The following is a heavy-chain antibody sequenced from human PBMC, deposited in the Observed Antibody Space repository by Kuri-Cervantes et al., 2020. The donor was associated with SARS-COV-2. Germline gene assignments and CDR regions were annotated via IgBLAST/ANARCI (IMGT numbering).Heavy chain of an antibody. CDR2: IWYDGSNK. V-gene: IGHV3-33*08. J-gene: IGHJ4*02. Sequence: GESLKISCAAFGITFSSYSMSWVRQAPGKGLEWVAVIWYDGSNKNYADSVKGLFTISRDNSKYTLYLQMNSLRAEDTAVYDCASGRNYDILTGYYIATPFDYWGQGTLVTVSS. CDR1: GITFSSYS. D-gene: IGHD3-9*01. CDR3: ASGRNYDILTGYYIATPFDY.